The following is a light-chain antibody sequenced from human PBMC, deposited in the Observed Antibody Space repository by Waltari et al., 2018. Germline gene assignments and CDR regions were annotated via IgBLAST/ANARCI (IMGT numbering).Light chain of an antibody. V-gene: IGKV3-20*01. Sequence: EIVLTQSPGTLSLSPGARDTLSCRASQTISMTNLAWYHQKPGQDPTLLIYGPSNRATGIPDRLSGSGSGTDFTLTINRLEHEDFAVYYCHHYGRSPPVTFGQGTRLEIK. CDR3: HHYGRSPPVT. CDR1: QTISMTN. J-gene: IGKJ5*01. CDR2: GPS.